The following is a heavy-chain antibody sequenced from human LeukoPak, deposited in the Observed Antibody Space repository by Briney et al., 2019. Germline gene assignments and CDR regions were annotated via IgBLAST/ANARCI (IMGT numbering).Heavy chain of an antibody. D-gene: IGHD3-22*01. J-gene: IGHJ4*02. CDR2: ISYDGSNK. CDR1: GFTFSSYA. CDR3: ARGGYYYDSSGYFDY. V-gene: IGHV3-30*04. Sequence: GGSLRLSCAASGFTFSSYAMHWVRQAPGKGLEWVAVISYDGSNKYYADSVKGRFTISRDNAKNTLYLQMNSLRAEDTAVYYCARGGYYYDSSGYFDYWGQGTLVTVSS.